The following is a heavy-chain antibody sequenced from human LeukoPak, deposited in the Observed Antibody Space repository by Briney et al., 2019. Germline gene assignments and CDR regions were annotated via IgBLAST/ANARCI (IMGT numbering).Heavy chain of an antibody. CDR3: AARAGYSSGWYVLDY. CDR2: IIPIFGTA. V-gene: IGHV1-69*13. D-gene: IGHD6-19*01. Sequence: ASVKVSCKASGGTFSSYAISWVRQAPGQGLEWMGGIIPIFGTANYAQKFQGRVTITADESTSTAYMELSSLRAEDTAVYYCAARAGYSSGWYVLDYWGQGTLVTVSS. CDR1: GGTFSSYA. J-gene: IGHJ4*02.